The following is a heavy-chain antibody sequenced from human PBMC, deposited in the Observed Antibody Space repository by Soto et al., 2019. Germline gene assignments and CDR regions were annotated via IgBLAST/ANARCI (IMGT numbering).Heavy chain of an antibody. CDR3: ATAEVDY. J-gene: IGHJ4*02. Sequence: GGSLRLSCAASGFTFGDYWMHWVRQPPGKGPEWVSRMTGDGRTTQYADSVKGRFTASRDNAKSTLYLQMNSLRAEYTAVYYCATAEVDYWGPGTLVTVSS. CDR2: MTGDGRTT. V-gene: IGHV3-74*03. CDR1: GFTFGDYW.